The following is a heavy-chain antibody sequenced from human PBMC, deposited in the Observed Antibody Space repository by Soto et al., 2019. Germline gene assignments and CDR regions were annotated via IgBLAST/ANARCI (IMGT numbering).Heavy chain of an antibody. CDR2: IWYDGSNK. J-gene: IGHJ4*02. CDR3: ARDAAVAGTPFDY. Sequence: QVQLVESGGGVVQPGRSLRLSCAASGFTFSSYGMHWVRQAPGKGLEWVAVIWYDGSNKYYADSVKGRFTIARDNSKNKLYLPMNSLRAEDTAVYYCARDAAVAGTPFDYWGQGTLVTVSS. CDR1: GFTFSSYG. D-gene: IGHD6-19*01. V-gene: IGHV3-33*01.